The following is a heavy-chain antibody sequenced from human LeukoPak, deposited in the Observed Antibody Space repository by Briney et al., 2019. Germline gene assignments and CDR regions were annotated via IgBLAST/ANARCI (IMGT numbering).Heavy chain of an antibody. V-gene: IGHV1-46*01. J-gene: IGHJ5*02. D-gene: IGHD4-23*01. Sequence: GASVKVSCKASGYTFTNYYIHWVRQAPGQGLECMGIINPSGGSTSYAQKFQGRVTMTRDMSTSTDYMELSSLRSDDTAIYYCARDNSVEDNAWWFDPWGQGTLVTVSS. CDR2: INPSGGST. CDR1: GYTFTNYY. CDR3: ARDNSVEDNAWWFDP.